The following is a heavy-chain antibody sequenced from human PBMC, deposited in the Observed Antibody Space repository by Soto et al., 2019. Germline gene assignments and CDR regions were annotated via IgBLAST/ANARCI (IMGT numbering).Heavy chain of an antibody. J-gene: IGHJ4*02. D-gene: IGHD4-17*01. CDR2: INHSGST. Sequence: QVQLQQWGAGLLKPSETLSLTCAVYGGSFSGYYWSWIRQPPGKGLEWIGEINHSGSTNYNPSLKSRVTISVDTSKNQFYLKLSSVTAADTAVYYCAREDGDYEGWYFDYWGQGTLVTVSS. CDR1: GGSFSGYY. CDR3: AREDGDYEGWYFDY. V-gene: IGHV4-34*01.